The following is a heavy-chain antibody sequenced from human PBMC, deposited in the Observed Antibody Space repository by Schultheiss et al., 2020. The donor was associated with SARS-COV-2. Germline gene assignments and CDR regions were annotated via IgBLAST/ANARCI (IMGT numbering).Heavy chain of an antibody. CDR1: GFTFSSYS. V-gene: IGHV3-21*01. J-gene: IGHJ5*02. CDR3: ARDDYGDYSSSWFDP. D-gene: IGHD4-17*01. Sequence: GESLKISCAASGFTFSSYSMNWVRQAPGKGLEWVSSISSSSSYIYYADSLKGRFTISRDNAKNSLYLQMNSLRAEDTAVYYCARDDYGDYSSSWFDPWGQGTLVTVSS. CDR2: ISSSSSYI.